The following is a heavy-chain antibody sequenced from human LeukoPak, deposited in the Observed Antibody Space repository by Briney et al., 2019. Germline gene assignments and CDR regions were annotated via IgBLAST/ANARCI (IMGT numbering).Heavy chain of an antibody. CDR2: ISGSGGNT. CDR3: AKGLDSSGWYGLDY. J-gene: IGHJ4*02. V-gene: IGHV3-23*01. D-gene: IGHD6-19*01. Sequence: GGSLRLSCAASGFIFPNYVMSWVRQAPGKGLEWVSAISGSGGNTYYADSVKGRFTISRDNSKNTLYLQMNSLRAEDTAVYYCAKGLDSSGWYGLDYWGQGTLVTVSS. CDR1: GFIFPNYV.